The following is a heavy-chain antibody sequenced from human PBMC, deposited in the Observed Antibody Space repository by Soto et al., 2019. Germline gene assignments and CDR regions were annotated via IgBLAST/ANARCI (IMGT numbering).Heavy chain of an antibody. Sequence: QVQLQESGPGLVKPSQTLSLTCTVSGGSISSGDYYWSWIRQPPGKGLEWIGYIYYGGSTYYNPSLRRRVTIEVDTSKNQFPLKLSSVTAADTAVYCCASASPVVTDVWGQGTTVTVSS. CDR2: IYYGGST. D-gene: IGHD5-18*01. CDR1: GGSISSGDYY. CDR3: ASASPVVTDV. V-gene: IGHV4-30-4*01. J-gene: IGHJ6*02.